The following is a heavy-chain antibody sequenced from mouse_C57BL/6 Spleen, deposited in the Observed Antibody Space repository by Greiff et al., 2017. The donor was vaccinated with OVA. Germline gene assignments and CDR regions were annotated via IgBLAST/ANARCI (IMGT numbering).Heavy chain of an antibody. D-gene: IGHD1-1*01. CDR3: ALYGSSHAWFAY. CDR1: GYTFTSYW. Sequence: QVQLQQPGAELVKPGASVKMSCKASGYTFTSYWITWVKQRPGQGLEWIGDIYPGSGSTNYNEKFKSKATLTVDTSYSTAYMQLSSLTSEDSAVYYCALYGSSHAWFAYWGQGTLVTVSA. CDR2: IYPGSGST. V-gene: IGHV1-55*01. J-gene: IGHJ3*01.